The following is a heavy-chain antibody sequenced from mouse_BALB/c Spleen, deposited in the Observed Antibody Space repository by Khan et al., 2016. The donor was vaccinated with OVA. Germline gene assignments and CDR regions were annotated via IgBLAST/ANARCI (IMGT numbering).Heavy chain of an antibody. CDR1: GYTLTSYW. V-gene: IGHV1S81*02. CDR2: INPSNGRT. CDR3: ARLLINVDY. J-gene: IGHJ2*01. D-gene: IGHD2-1*01. Sequence: QVQLQQPGAELVNPGASVNLSCKASGYTLTSYWMHWVKQRPGQGLEWIGEINPSNGRTNYNEKFKSKATLTVEKSSSTAYMHISSPTSEDYAVYYCARLLINVDYWGQGTTLTVSS.